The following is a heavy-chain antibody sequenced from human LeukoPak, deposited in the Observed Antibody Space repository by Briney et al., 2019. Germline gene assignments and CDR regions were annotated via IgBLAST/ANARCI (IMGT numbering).Heavy chain of an antibody. Sequence: GGSLRLSCAASGFSVSSNYMNWVRQAPGKGLVWVSRINSDGSSTSYADSVKGRFTISRDNAKNTLYLQMNSLRAEDTAVYYCARRGYSYGFGYWGQGTLVTVSS. J-gene: IGHJ4*02. V-gene: IGHV3-74*01. D-gene: IGHD5-18*01. CDR2: INSDGSST. CDR3: ARRGYSYGFGY. CDR1: GFSVSSNY.